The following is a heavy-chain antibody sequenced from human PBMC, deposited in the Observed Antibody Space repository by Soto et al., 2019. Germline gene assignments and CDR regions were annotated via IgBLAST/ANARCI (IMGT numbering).Heavy chain of an antibody. CDR3: ARGSVWMNTYGGEGDSFNI. Sequence: GGSLRLSCAAFGFTFEIYDMHWVRQAPGKGLEWVSAMSYDGRKIFYEDSVKGRFTISRDNSNNILTLQMSSLRPEDTAVYFCARGSVWMNTYGGEGDSFNIWGQGTLVTVSS. CDR1: GFTFEIYD. D-gene: IGHD3-16*01. J-gene: IGHJ3*02. V-gene: IGHV3-30*03. CDR2: MSYDGRKI.